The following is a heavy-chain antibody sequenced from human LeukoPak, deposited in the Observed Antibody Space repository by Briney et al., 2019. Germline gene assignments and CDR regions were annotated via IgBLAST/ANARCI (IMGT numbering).Heavy chain of an antibody. Sequence: GGSLRLSCAASGFTFSSYSMNWVRQAPGKGLEWVSSISSSTIYIYYADSVEGRFTISRDNAKNSLYLQMNSLRAEDTAVYYCARGGTRGSTVYYYVDVWGKGTTVTVSS. D-gene: IGHD1-7*01. CDR1: GFTFSSYS. V-gene: IGHV3-21*01. CDR3: ARGGTRGSTVYYYVDV. J-gene: IGHJ6*03. CDR2: ISSSTIYI.